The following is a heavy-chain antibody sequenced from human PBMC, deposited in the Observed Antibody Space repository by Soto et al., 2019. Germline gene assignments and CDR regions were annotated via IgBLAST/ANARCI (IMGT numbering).Heavy chain of an antibody. CDR2: ISYDGSNK. V-gene: IGHV3-30-3*01. CDR3: ARDSGWLDY. CDR1: GFTFSSYA. J-gene: IGHJ4*02. Sequence: QVQLVESGGGVVQPGRSLRLSCAASGFTFSSYAMHWVRQAPGKGLEWVAVISYDGSNKYYADSVKGRFTISRDNSKNTLYLQMNSLIAEDTAVYYCARDSGWLDYWGQGTLVTVSS. D-gene: IGHD6-19*01.